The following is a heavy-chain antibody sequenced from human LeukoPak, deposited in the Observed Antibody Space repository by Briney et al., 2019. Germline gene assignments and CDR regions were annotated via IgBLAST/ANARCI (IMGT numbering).Heavy chain of an antibody. CDR1: GFTLSNYG. D-gene: IGHD6-6*01. CDR3: ARGGAARPDY. CDR2: ISSSSSAK. Sequence: PGGSLRLPCAASGFTLSNYGMNWVRQAPGKGLEWVSYISSSSSAKNYADFVKGRFTISRDNAKSSLFLQMNNLRVEDTAVHYCARGGAARPDYWGQGTLVTVSS. J-gene: IGHJ4*02. V-gene: IGHV3-48*01.